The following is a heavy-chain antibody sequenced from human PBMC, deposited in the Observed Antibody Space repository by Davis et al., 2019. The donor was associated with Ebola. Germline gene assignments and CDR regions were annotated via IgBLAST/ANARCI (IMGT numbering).Heavy chain of an antibody. CDR1: GFTFSSYA. V-gene: IGHV3-30-3*01. Sequence: GESLKISCAASGFTFSSYAMHWVRQAPGKGLEWVAVISYDGSNKYYADSVKGRFTISRDNSKNTLYLQMNSLRAEDTAVYYCAVGRKWLVPYFDYWGQGTLVTVPS. J-gene: IGHJ4*02. CDR2: ISYDGSNK. D-gene: IGHD6-19*01. CDR3: AVGRKWLVPYFDY.